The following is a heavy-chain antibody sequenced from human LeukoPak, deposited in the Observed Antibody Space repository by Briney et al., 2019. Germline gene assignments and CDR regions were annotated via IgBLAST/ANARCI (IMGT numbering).Heavy chain of an antibody. CDR2: ITGSGGTT. CDR1: GFSFSSYG. Sequence: PGGSLRLSCAASGFSFSSYGMSWVRQAPGKGLEWISAITGSGGTTYYADSVEGRFTISRDNAKNSLYLQMNSLRAEDTAVHYCARALRGYFDYWGQGTLVTVSS. J-gene: IGHJ4*02. V-gene: IGHV3-23*01. CDR3: ARALRGYFDY.